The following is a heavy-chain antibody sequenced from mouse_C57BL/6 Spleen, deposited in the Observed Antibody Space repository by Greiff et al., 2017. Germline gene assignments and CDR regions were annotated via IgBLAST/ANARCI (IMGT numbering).Heavy chain of an antibody. D-gene: IGHD3-2*02. J-gene: IGHJ3*01. V-gene: IGHV1-72*01. CDR2: IDPTSGGT. CDR1: GYTFTSYW. Sequence: QVQLQQPGAELVKPGASVKLSCKASGYTFTSYWMHWVKQRPGRGLEWIGRIDPTSGGTTYNEKFKSKATLTVDKPSSTAYMQLRSLTSEDSAVYYCARGTAQATWFAYWGQGTLVTVSA. CDR3: ARGTAQATWFAY.